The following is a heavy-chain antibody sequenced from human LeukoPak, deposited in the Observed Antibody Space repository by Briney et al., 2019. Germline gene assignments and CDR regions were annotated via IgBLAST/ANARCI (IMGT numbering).Heavy chain of an antibody. Sequence: GGSLRLSCAASGFNFRSLAMTWVRQAPGKGLEWVSTNADPVRGRFTISRDNSRNTLDLQMSSLRAEDTARYYCAKDHESDGYPCLDHWGQGTLVTVSS. J-gene: IGHJ4*02. CDR1: GFNFRSLA. V-gene: IGHV3-23*05. CDR3: AKDHESDGYPCLDH. D-gene: IGHD2-21*01.